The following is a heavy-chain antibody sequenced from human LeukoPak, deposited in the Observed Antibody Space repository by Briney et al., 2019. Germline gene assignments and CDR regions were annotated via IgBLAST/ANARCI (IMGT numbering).Heavy chain of an antibody. CDR3: ARVESSVWFGELLYAYFDY. D-gene: IGHD3-10*01. V-gene: IGHV3-7*01. J-gene: IGHJ4*02. CDR2: IKQDGSEK. Sequence: GGSLRLSCAASGFTFSSYWMSWVRQAPGKGLEWGANIKQDGSEKYYGDSVKGRFTISKDNAKNSLYLQMNSLRAEGTAVYYCARVESSVWFGELLYAYFDYWGQGTLVTVSS. CDR1: GFTFSSYW.